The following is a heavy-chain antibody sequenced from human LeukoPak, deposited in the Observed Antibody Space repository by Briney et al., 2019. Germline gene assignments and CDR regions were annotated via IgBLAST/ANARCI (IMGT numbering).Heavy chain of an antibody. CDR3: ARDPGTGFDY. D-gene: IGHD1/OR15-1a*01. CDR2: IKKDGSDK. J-gene: IGHJ4*02. CDR1: GFTFRNYW. V-gene: IGHV3-7*03. Sequence: GGSLRLSCAASGFTFRNYWTTWVRQAPGKGLEWVANIKKDGSDKYYVDSVKGRFTISRDNAKSLLYLQMNSLRVEDTAVYYCARDPGTGFDYWGQGTLVTVSS.